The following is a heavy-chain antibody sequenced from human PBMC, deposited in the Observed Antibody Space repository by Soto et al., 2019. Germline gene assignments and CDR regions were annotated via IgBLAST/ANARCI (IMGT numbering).Heavy chain of an antibody. D-gene: IGHD2-21*01. V-gene: IGHV4-59*03. CDR2: VHECGST. Sequence: SATLSLTCSVSGDAISNYYWSWIRQTPGRGLEWIGCVHECGSTDYNPSLRGRVIISLHTSKSQFSLSLRSATAADTATYYCASEGSGRAPINIWGPGTMGTVSS. J-gene: IGHJ3*02. CDR3: ASEGSGRAPINI. CDR1: GDAISNYY.